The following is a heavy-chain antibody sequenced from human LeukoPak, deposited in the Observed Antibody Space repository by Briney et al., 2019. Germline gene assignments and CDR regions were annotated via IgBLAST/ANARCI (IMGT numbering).Heavy chain of an antibody. J-gene: IGHJ4*02. CDR2: ISSSSSYI. CDR3: ARDSGDYVWGSYRWDY. D-gene: IGHD3-16*01. Sequence: GGSLRLSCAASGFTFSSYSMNWVRQAPGKGLEWVSSISSSSSYIYYADSVKGRFTISRDNAKNSLYLQMNSLRAEDTAVYYCARDSGDYVWGSYRWDYWGQGTLVTVSS. CDR1: GFTFSSYS. V-gene: IGHV3-21*01.